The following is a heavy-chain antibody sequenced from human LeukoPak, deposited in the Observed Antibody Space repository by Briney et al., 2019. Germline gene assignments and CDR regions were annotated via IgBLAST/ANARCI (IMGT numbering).Heavy chain of an antibody. CDR3: ARDRGERDSSWSLPAHGFDI. V-gene: IGHV1-69*05. Sequence: GSSVKVSCKASGGTSSSYAINWVRQAPGQGLEWMGRIVPIFGTTNYAQKFQGRVTITTDESTSTAYMELSSLRSEDTAVYYCARDRGERDSSWSLPAHGFDIWGQGTMVTVSS. CDR2: IVPIFGTT. CDR1: GGTSSSYA. J-gene: IGHJ3*02. D-gene: IGHD6-13*01.